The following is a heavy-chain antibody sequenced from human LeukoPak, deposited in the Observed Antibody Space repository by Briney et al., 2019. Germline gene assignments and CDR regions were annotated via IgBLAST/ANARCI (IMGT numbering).Heavy chain of an antibody. Sequence: ASVKVSCKASGGTFSSYAISWVRQAPGQGLEWMGRIIPIFGIANYAQKFQGRVTITADKSTSTAYMELSSLRSEDTAVYYCARVDSNPNYYYYYGMDVWGQGTTVTVSS. CDR3: ARVDSNPNYYYYYGMDV. CDR1: GGTFSSYA. CDR2: IIPIFGIA. J-gene: IGHJ6*02. V-gene: IGHV1-69*04. D-gene: IGHD4-11*01.